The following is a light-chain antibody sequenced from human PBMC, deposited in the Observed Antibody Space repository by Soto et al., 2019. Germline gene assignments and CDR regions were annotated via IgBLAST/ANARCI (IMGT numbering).Light chain of an antibody. Sequence: QSALTQPASMSGSPGQSITISCTGTSGDVGFYDFVSWYQQHPGKVPRLIIYGVTKRPSGVSHRFSGSKSGNTASLTISGLQVEDAADYSCASYTGSSTYVFGGGTQLTVL. V-gene: IGLV2-14*03. CDR1: SGDVGFYDF. CDR3: ASYTGSSTYV. CDR2: GVT. J-gene: IGLJ3*02.